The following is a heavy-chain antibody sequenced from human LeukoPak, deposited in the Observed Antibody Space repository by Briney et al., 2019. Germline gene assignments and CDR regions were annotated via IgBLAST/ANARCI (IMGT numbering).Heavy chain of an antibody. CDR1: GFTVSSNY. CDR2: IYSGGST. J-gene: IGHJ6*02. CDR3: ARDVFRAALQYSSPSEYYYYGMDV. V-gene: IGHV3-66*01. D-gene: IGHD6-6*01. Sequence: GGSLRLSCAASGFTVSSNYMRWGRQAPGKGLEWVSVIYSGGSTYYADSVKGRFTISRDNSKNTLYLQMNSLRAEDTAVYYCARDVFRAALQYSSPSEYYYYGMDVWGQGTTVTVSS.